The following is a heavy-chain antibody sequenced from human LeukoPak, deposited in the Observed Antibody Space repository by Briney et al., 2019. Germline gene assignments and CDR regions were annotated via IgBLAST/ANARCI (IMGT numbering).Heavy chain of an antibody. V-gene: IGHV3-23*01. J-gene: IGHJ4*02. CDR3: AKWGCSGSDCYPFDY. Sequence: GALRLSCAGSGFTFSSHAMSWVRQAPGKGLEWVSAMSGSGGSTYYADSVKGRFTISRDNSKNTLYLQMNSLRAEDTAVYYCAKWGCSGSDCYPFDYWGQGTLVTVSS. CDR2: MSGSGGST. D-gene: IGHD2-21*02. CDR1: GFTFSSHA.